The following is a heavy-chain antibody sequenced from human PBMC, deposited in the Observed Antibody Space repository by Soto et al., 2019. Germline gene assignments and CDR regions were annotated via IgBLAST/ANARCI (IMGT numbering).Heavy chain of an antibody. CDR3: ARDCSGGSCYLAMDY. V-gene: IGHV1-3*01. CDR2: INAGNGNT. D-gene: IGHD2-15*01. J-gene: IGHJ4*02. Sequence: QVQLVQSGAEVKKPGASVKVSCKASGYTFTSYAMHWVRQAPGQRLEWMGWINAGNGNTKYSQKFQGRVTITRDTSESTAYMELSSLRSEDTAVYYCARDCSGGSCYLAMDYWGQGTLVTVSS. CDR1: GYTFTSYA.